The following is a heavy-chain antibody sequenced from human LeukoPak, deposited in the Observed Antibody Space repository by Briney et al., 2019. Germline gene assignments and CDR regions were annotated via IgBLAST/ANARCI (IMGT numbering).Heavy chain of an antibody. CDR1: GFTFSGYV. CDR2: ISGSSSRI. CDR3: ARDFQSSY. Sequence: GGSLRLSCAGSGFTFSGYVMNWVRQAPGRGLEWVSYISGSSSRIYYADSVKGRFTISRDNAKNSLYLQMNSLRGEDTAVYYCARDFQSSYWGQGTLVTVSS. V-gene: IGHV3-48*04. J-gene: IGHJ4*02.